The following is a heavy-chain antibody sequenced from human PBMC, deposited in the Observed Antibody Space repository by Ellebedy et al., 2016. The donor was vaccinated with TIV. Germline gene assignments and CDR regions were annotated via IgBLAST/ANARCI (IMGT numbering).Heavy chain of an antibody. CDR3: ATASAY. CDR2: IVPESVSS. CDR1: GYSFTSYA. V-gene: IGHV1-3*01. J-gene: IGHJ4*02. Sequence: AASVKVSCKASGYSFTSYAIHWVRQAPGQGLEWMGWIVPESVSSRYSEKFQGRLTISRDTSATTAFMELTSLRSDDTALYYCATASAYWGQGTLVTVSS. D-gene: IGHD2-15*01.